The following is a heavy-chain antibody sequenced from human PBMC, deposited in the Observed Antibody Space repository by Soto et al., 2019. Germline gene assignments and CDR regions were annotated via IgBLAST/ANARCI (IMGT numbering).Heavy chain of an antibody. D-gene: IGHD3-22*01. J-gene: IGHJ3*02. CDR3: ARETYYYDSSGYQDAFDI. Sequence: GGSLRLSCAASGFTFSSYSMNWVRQAPGKGLEWVSSISSSSSYIYYADSVKGRFTISRDNAKNSLYLQMNSLRAEDTAVYYCARETYYYDSSGYQDAFDIWGQGTMVTVS. CDR1: GFTFSSYS. CDR2: ISSSSSYI. V-gene: IGHV3-21*01.